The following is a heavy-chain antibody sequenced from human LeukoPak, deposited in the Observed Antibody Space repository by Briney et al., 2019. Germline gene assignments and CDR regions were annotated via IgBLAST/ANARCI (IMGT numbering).Heavy chain of an antibody. Sequence: SETLSLTCTVSGGSLSSYYWSWIRQSAGKGLEWIGRIYTSGSTNYNPSLKSRVTISVDTSKNQFSLKLSSVTAADTAVYYCARVDSRGSSDYWGQGTLVTVSS. V-gene: IGHV4-4*07. CDR2: IYTSGST. CDR1: GGSLSSYY. D-gene: IGHD6-6*01. J-gene: IGHJ4*02. CDR3: ARVDSRGSSDY.